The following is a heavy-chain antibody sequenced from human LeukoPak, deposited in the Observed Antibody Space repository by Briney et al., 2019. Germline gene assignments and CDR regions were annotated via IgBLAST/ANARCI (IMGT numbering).Heavy chain of an antibody. CDR2: ISSSSSYI. CDR3: ARVPAAIGAFDI. D-gene: IGHD2-2*02. Sequence: GGSLRLSCAASGFTFSSYRMNWVRQAPGKGLEWVSSISSSSSYIYYADSVKGRFTISRDNAKNSLYLQMTSLRAEDTAVYYCARVPAAIGAFDIWGQGTMVTVSS. V-gene: IGHV3-21*01. J-gene: IGHJ3*02. CDR1: GFTFSSYR.